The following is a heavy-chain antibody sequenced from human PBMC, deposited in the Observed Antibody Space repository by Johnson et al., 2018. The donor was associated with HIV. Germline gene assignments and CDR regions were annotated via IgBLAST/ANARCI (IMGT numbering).Heavy chain of an antibody. J-gene: IGHJ3*02. CDR2: ISYDGSNK. D-gene: IGHD6-13*01. CDR1: GFTFSSYA. V-gene: IGHV3-30-3*01. CDR3: AKDPKVKAAAGSDAFDN. Sequence: VQLVESGGGVVQPGRSLRLSCAASGFTFSSYAMHWVLQAPGKGLEWVAVISYDGSNKYYADSVKGRFTISRDNSKNTLYLQMNSLRAEDTAVYYWAKDPKVKAAAGSDAFDNWGQGTMVTVSS.